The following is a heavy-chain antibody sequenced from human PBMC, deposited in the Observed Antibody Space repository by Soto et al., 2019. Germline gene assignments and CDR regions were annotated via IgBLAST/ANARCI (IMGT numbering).Heavy chain of an antibody. Sequence: GGSLRLSCAASGFTFSSSAMSWVRQAPGKGLEWVSTFRESGGTTHYADSVKGRFTISRDTSKNQFSLKLTSVTAADTAVYYCARWVSSTASGPFLDYWGQGTLVTVSS. CDR2: FRESGGTT. D-gene: IGHD2-21*01. CDR3: ARWVSSTASGPFLDY. J-gene: IGHJ4*02. CDR1: GFTFSSSA. V-gene: IGHV3-23*01.